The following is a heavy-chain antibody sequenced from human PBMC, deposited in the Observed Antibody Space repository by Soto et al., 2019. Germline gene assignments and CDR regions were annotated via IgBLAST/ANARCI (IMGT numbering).Heavy chain of an antibody. CDR1: GGSITRAYY. V-gene: IGHV4-31*03. CDR2: IHYRGST. Sequence: QVQLQESGPGLVKSSETLSLTCNVSGGSITRAYYWNWIRQHPGKGLEWIGSIHYRGSTYYNPSLKTRITISLDRSNHQFSLKLSSVTAADTAVYYCARVRESFGLDVWGQGTTVTVS. CDR3: ARVRESFGLDV. J-gene: IGHJ6*02.